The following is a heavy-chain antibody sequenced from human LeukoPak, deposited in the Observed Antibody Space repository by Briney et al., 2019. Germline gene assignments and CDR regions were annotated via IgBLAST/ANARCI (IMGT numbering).Heavy chain of an antibody. V-gene: IGHV3-30*02. Sequence: GGSLRLSCAASGFTFSNYGMHWVRQAPGKGLEWVAFIQYDGNNEYCADSVKGRFTISRDNSKNTLYLQMNSLRVADTAVYYCAKDLGVVPAAIFYYYYYMDVWGKGTTVTVSS. CDR3: AKDLGVVPAAIFYYYYYMDV. J-gene: IGHJ6*03. CDR1: GFTFSNYG. D-gene: IGHD2-2*02. CDR2: IQYDGNNE.